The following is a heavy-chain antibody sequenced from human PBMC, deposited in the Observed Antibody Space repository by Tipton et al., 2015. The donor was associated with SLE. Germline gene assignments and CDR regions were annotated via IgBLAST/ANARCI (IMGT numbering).Heavy chain of an antibody. Sequence: TLSLTCTVSGDSIYSSSFYWGWVRQPPGKGLEWVGSFYYTGRSYFKPSLKSRVTISADTSKNQFFLKVNSMPAADTAIYYCTRHPPGPPLAGWFDPWGQGTRVTVSS. V-gene: IGHV4-39*01. CDR1: GDSIYSSSFY. CDR3: TRHPPGPPLAGWFDP. J-gene: IGHJ5*02. CDR2: FYYTGRS.